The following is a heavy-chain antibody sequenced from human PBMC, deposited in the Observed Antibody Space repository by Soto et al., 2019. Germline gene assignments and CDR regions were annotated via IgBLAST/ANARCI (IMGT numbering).Heavy chain of an antibody. V-gene: IGHV1-18*01. CDR3: ARGRTPIDY. J-gene: IGHJ4*02. Sequence: QVQLLQSGAEVKKPGASVKVSCKSSGYTFTNFGISWVRQAPGQWLEWRGWISAYNGNTNYPQKFQGRVTMTTDTSTSTAYMEVRSLRFDDSAVYYCARGRTPIDYWGQATMVTVSS. CDR2: ISAYNGNT. D-gene: IGHD2-15*01. CDR1: GYTFTNFG.